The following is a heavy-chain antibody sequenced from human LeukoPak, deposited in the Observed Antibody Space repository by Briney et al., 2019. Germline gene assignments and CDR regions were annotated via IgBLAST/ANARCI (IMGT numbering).Heavy chain of an antibody. V-gene: IGHV3-53*01. CDR3: ARDPESAAGMSY. Sequence: GGSLRLSCAASGFTVSSNYMSWVRQAPGKGLEWVSVIYSGGSTYYADSVKGRFTISRDNSKNTLYLQMNSLRAEDTAVYYCARDPESAAGMSYWGQGTLVTVSS. CDR1: GFTVSSNY. D-gene: IGHD6-19*01. CDR2: IYSGGST. J-gene: IGHJ4*02.